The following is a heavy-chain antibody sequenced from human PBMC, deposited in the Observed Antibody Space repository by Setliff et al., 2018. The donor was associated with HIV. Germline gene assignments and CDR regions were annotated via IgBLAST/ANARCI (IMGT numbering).Heavy chain of an antibody. CDR3: ARPGGSYGDYGWYLRF. CDR1: GGTFISYA. D-gene: IGHD4-17*01. V-gene: IGHV1-69*06. Sequence: SVKVSCKASGGTFISYAISWVRQAPGQGLEWMGGIIPIFGTANYAQKFQGRVTITADTSTDTVYMELRSLRSDDTAMYYCARPGGSYGDYGWYLRFWGQGTLVTVSS. J-gene: IGHJ4*02. CDR2: IIPIFGTA.